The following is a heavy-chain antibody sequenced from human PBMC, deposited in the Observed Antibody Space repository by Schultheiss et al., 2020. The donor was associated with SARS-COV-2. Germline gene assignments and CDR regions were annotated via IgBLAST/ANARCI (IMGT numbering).Heavy chain of an antibody. CDR1: GGTFSSYA. Sequence: SVKVSCKASGGTFSSYAISWVRQAPGQGLEWMGWISAYNGNTNYAQKFQGRVTITADKSTSTAYMELSSLRSDDTAVYYCARVYCGGGRCYSGGTSWGQGTLVTVSS. D-gene: IGHD2-15*01. CDR3: ARVYCGGGRCYSGGTS. J-gene: IGHJ5*02. V-gene: IGHV1-69*10. CDR2: ISAYNGNT.